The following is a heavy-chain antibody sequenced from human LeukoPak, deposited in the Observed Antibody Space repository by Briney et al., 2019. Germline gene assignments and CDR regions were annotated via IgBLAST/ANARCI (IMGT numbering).Heavy chain of an antibody. CDR2: INPNSGGT. V-gene: IGHV1-2*02. Sequence: ASVKVSCKASGYTFTGYYMHWVRQAPGQGLEWMGWINPNSGGTNYAQKFQGRVTMTRDTSISTAYMELSRLRSDDTAVYYCASFGDFWSGYSRGDYYYYMDVWGKGTTVTVSS. D-gene: IGHD3-3*01. J-gene: IGHJ6*03. CDR3: ASFGDFWSGYSRGDYYYYMDV. CDR1: GYTFTGYY.